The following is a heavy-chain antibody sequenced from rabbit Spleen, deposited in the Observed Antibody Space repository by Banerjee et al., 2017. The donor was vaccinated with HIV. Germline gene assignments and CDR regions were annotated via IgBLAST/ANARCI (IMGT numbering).Heavy chain of an antibody. CDR1: GFSFSSSYY. Sequence: QEQLVESGGGLVTPGESLTLTCTASGFSFSSSYYMCWVRQAPGKGLECIACIYADSSGSTYYASWAKGRFTISKTSSTTVTLEMTSLTAADTATYFCARGSAAMTMVITGYYLGLWGPGTLVTVS. D-gene: IGHD2-1*01. V-gene: IGHV1S45*01. J-gene: IGHJ4*01. CDR3: ARGSAAMTMVITGYYLGL. CDR2: IYADSSGST.